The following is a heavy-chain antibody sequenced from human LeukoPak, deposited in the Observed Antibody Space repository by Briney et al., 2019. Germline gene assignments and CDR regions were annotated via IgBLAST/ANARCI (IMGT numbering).Heavy chain of an antibody. J-gene: IGHJ5*02. V-gene: IGHV1-18*01. Sequence: ASVKVSCKASGYTFTSYGISWVRQAPGQGLEWMGWISAYNGNTNYAQKLQGRVTMTTDTSTSTAYMELRSLRSEDTAVYYCARDVCGGDCYINWFDPWGQGTLVTVSS. CDR2: ISAYNGNT. CDR1: GYTFTSYG. D-gene: IGHD2-21*01. CDR3: ARDVCGGDCYINWFDP.